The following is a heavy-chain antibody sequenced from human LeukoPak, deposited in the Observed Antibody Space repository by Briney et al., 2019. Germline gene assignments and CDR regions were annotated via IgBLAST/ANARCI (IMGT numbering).Heavy chain of an antibody. Sequence: GGSLRLSCAASGFTFSSYEMNWVRQAPGKGLEWVSYTSSSGSTIYYADSVKGRFTISRDNAKNSLYLQMNSLKTEDTAVYYCTRDGGFFYYMDVWGKGTTVTISS. V-gene: IGHV3-48*03. CDR2: TSSSGSTI. CDR3: TRDGGFFYYMDV. CDR1: GFTFSSYE. J-gene: IGHJ6*03.